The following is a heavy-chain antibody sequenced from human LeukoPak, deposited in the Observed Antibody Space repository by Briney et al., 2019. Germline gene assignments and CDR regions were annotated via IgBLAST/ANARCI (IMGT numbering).Heavy chain of an antibody. CDR3: TRDRDGGFAFDI. Sequence: AGGSLRLSCAASGFTFSSFVMHWVRQAPGEGLEYVSNILPNVERTDYGSSVKGRFTISRDNPRNTVYLEMGSLRAEDMAVYYCTRDRDGGFAFDIWGQGTMVTVSS. V-gene: IGHV3-64*01. CDR1: GFTFSSFV. CDR2: ILPNVERT. D-gene: IGHD4-23*01. J-gene: IGHJ3*02.